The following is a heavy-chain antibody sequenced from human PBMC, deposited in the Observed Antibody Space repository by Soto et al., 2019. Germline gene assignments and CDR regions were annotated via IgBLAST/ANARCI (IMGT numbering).Heavy chain of an antibody. CDR1: GDSITNNHW. CDR2: IYHTGHA. Sequence: QMQLRESGPGLVKPSGTLSLTCTVYGDSITNNHWWTWVRQSPGKGPEMIGEIYHTGHANYNPSLNRRVAISVDQSKNQFSLTLNSVTAADTAVYYCASKLGPDYYGLDLWGQGTTVTVSS. J-gene: IGHJ6*02. D-gene: IGHD3-16*01. V-gene: IGHV4-4*02. CDR3: ASKLGPDYYGLDL.